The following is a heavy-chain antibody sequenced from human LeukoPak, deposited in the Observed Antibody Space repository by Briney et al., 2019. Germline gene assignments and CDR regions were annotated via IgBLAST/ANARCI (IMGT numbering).Heavy chain of an antibody. CDR2: INTNTGNP. J-gene: IGHJ5*02. CDR1: GYTFTSYA. D-gene: IGHD3-10*01. Sequence: GASVKVSCKASGYTFTSYAMNWVRQAPGQGLEWMGWINTNTGNPTYAQGFTGRFVFSLDTSVSTAYLQISSLKAEDTAVYYCARGGLLLWFGELRWFDPWGQGTLVTVSS. CDR3: ARGGLLLWFGELRWFDP. V-gene: IGHV7-4-1*02.